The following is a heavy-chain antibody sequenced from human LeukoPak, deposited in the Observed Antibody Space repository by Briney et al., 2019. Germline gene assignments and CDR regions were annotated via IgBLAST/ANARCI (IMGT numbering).Heavy chain of an antibody. CDR3: AKDIVAAGPRNYYYHGMDV. Sequence: GGSLRLSCAASGFTFDDYAMHWVRQAPGKGLEWVSGISWNSGSIGYADSVKGRFTISRDNAKNSLYLQMNSLRAEDTALYYCAKDIVAAGPRNYYYHGMDVWGQGTTVTVSS. CDR2: ISWNSGSI. J-gene: IGHJ6*02. V-gene: IGHV3-9*01. CDR1: GFTFDDYA. D-gene: IGHD6-13*01.